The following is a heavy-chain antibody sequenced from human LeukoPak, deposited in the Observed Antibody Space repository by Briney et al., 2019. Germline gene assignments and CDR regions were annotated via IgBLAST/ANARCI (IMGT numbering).Heavy chain of an antibody. Sequence: GGSLRLSCAASGFTFSSYGMHWVRQAPGKGLEWVAVIWYDGSNKYYADSVKGRFTISRDNSKNTLYLQMNSLRAEDTAVYYCAREMGSSSWAVYKINWFDPWGQGTLVTVSS. CDR1: GFTFSSYG. J-gene: IGHJ5*02. CDR2: IWYDGSNK. V-gene: IGHV3-33*01. D-gene: IGHD6-13*01. CDR3: AREMGSSSWAVYKINWFDP.